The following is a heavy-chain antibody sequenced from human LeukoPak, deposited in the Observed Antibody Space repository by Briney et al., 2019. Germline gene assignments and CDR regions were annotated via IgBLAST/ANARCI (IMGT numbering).Heavy chain of an antibody. V-gene: IGHV1-69*13. Sequence: SVKVSCKASGGTFSSYAISWVRQAPGQGLEWMGGIIPIFGTANYAQKFQGRVTITADESTSTAYMELSSLRSEDTAVYYCAREGAGRGLADYWGQGTLVTVSS. J-gene: IGHJ4*02. CDR3: AREGAGRGLADY. CDR1: GGTFSSYA. D-gene: IGHD1-1*01. CDR2: IIPIFGTA.